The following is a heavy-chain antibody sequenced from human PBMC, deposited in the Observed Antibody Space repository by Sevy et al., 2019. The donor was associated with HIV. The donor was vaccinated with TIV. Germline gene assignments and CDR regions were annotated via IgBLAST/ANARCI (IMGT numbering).Heavy chain of an antibody. CDR3: ASVHPPRLSAHDRGWYPFDY. CDR2: INPDTRNT. V-gene: IGHV1-2*02. CDR1: GYTFTDRY. J-gene: IGHJ4*02. D-gene: IGHD6-19*01. Sequence: ASVKVSCQTSGYTFTDRYIHWVRQAPGQGLERMGYINPDTRNTRYAQKFQARVTMTGDTSVSTAYMELRRLTSDDTAVYFRASVHPPRLSAHDRGWYPFDYWGQGTTVTVSS.